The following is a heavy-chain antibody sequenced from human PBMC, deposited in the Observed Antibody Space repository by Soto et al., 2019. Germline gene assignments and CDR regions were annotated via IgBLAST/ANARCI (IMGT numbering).Heavy chain of an antibody. CDR1: GGSISSYY. CDR3: ARMGTYYYDSRPLDY. J-gene: IGHJ4*02. Sequence: QVQLQESGPGLVKPSETLSLTCTVSGGSISSYYWSWIRQPAGKGLEWIGRIYTSGSTHYNPSLKSRVTMSVDTSKNQFSLKLSSVTAADTAVYYCARMGTYYYDSRPLDYWGQGTLVTVSS. D-gene: IGHD3-22*01. V-gene: IGHV4-4*07. CDR2: IYTSGST.